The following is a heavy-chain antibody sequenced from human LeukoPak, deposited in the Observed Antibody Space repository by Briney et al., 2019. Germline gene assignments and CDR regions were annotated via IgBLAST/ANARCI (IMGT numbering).Heavy chain of an antibody. CDR1: GFTFSSYG. V-gene: IGHV3-30*02. CDR3: AKWYKYGSGGGDYYYYYMDV. Sequence: PGGSLRLSCAASGFTFSSYGMHWVRQAPGKGLEWVAFIRYDGSNKYYADSVKGRFTISRDNSKNTLYLQMNSLRAEDTAVYYCAKWYKYGSGGGDYYYYYMDVWGKGTTVTISS. CDR2: IRYDGSNK. J-gene: IGHJ6*03. D-gene: IGHD3-10*01.